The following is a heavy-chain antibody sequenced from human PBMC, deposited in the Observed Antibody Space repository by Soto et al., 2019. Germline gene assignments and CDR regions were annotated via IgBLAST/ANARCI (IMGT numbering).Heavy chain of an antibody. CDR2: IYYSGST. J-gene: IGHJ3*02. V-gene: IGHV4-59*01. CDR1: GGSISSYY. CDR3: GRWDMVRGVGHAFDI. Sequence: SETLSLTCAVSGGSISSYYWSWIRQPPGKGLEWIGYIYYSGSTNYNPSLKSRVTISVDTSKNQFSLKLSSVTAADTAVYYCGRWDMVRGVGHAFDIWGQRTMVTVS. D-gene: IGHD3-10*01.